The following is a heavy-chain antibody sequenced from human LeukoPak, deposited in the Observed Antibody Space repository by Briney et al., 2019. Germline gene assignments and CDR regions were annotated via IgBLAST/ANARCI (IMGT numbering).Heavy chain of an antibody. CDR1: GCTFNSQG. V-gene: IGHV3-30*18. Sequence: GGALRLSCTASGCTFNSQGMDWVRQAPGKGLEWVALISYEGSNIKYADSVKGRFTISRDNSKNTLYLQMNSLRAEDTALYYCAKRGFCSGGSCYSFHFDYWGQGTLVTVSS. CDR3: AKRGFCSGGSCYSFHFDY. CDR2: ISYEGSNI. D-gene: IGHD2-15*01. J-gene: IGHJ4*02.